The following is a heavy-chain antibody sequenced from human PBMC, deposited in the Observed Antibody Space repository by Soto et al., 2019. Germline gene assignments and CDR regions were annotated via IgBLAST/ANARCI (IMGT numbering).Heavy chain of an antibody. CDR2: IYYSGST. J-gene: IGHJ3*02. CDR3: ARPSTADAFDI. D-gene: IGHD2-21*02. V-gene: IGHV4-59*08. Sequence: PSETLSLTCTVSGGSISSYYWSWIRQPPGKGLEWIGYIYYSGSTDYNPSLKSRVTISVDTSKNQFSLKLSSVTAADTAVYYCARPSTADAFDIWGQGTMVTVSS. CDR1: GGSISSYY.